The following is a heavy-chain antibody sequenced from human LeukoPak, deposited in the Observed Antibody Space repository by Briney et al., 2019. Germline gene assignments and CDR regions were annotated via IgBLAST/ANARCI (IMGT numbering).Heavy chain of an antibody. CDR3: ARERTLGDFWSGYYPLDY. CDR2: MNPNSGNT. CDR1: RYTFTSYD. J-gene: IGHJ4*02. V-gene: IGHV1-8*03. D-gene: IGHD3-3*01. Sequence: ASVKVSCKASRYTFTSYDINWVRQATGQGLEWMGWMNPNSGNTGYAQKFQGRVTITRNTSISTAYMELSSLRSEDTAVYYCARERTLGDFWSGYYPLDYWGQGTLVTVSS.